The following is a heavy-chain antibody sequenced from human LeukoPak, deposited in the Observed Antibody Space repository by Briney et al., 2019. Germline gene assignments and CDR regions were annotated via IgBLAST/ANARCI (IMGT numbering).Heavy chain of an antibody. CDR3: ARGYGDYPVLVDY. J-gene: IGHJ4*02. V-gene: IGHV3-48*03. CDR2: ISSSGSTI. D-gene: IGHD4-17*01. CDR1: GFTFSSYE. Sequence: GGSLRLSCAASGFTFSSYEMNWVRQAPGKGLEWVSYISSSGSTIYYADSVKGRFTISRDNAKNSLYLQMNSLRAEDTAVYYCARGYGDYPVLVDYWGQGTLVTVSS.